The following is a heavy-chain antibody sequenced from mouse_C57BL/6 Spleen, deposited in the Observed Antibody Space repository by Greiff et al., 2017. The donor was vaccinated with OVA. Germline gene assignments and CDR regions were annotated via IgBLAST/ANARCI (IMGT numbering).Heavy chain of an antibody. J-gene: IGHJ4*01. CDR1: GYTFTSYW. V-gene: IGHV1-64*01. CDR3: ARGYYVHYYAMDY. D-gene: IGHD2-3*01. CDR2: IHPNSGST. Sequence: QVQLQQPGAELVKPGASVQLSCKASGYTFTSYWMHWVKQRPGQGLEWIGMIHPNSGSTNYNEKFKSKATLTVDKSSSTAYMQLSSLTSEDSAVYYCARGYYVHYYAMDYWGQGTSVTVSS.